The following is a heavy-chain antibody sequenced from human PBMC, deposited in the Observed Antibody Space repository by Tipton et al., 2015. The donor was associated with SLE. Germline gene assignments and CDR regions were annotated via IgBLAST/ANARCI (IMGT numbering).Heavy chain of an antibody. Sequence: SLRLSCVASGFRSPFTDYGMYWVRQTPGKGLEWAAVLWHDGSNKGYVDSAKGRFIISKDDSKSTLYLQMNSLTVDDTGLYFCARARGILGGSGWYLELWGRGTQVTVSS. V-gene: IGHV3-33*07. J-gene: IGHJ2*01. CDR1: GFRSPFTDYG. CDR3: ARARGILGGSGWYLEL. CDR2: LWHDGSNK. D-gene: IGHD2-15*01.